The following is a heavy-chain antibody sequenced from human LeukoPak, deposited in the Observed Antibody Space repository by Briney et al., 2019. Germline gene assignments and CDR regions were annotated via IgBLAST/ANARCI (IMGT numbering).Heavy chain of an antibody. CDR1: GGSISSYY. Sequence: SETLSLTCTVSGGSISSYYWSWIRQPPGKGLEWIGYIYYSGSTNYNPSLKSRVTISVDTSKNQFSLKLSSVTAADTAVYYCARLASYGTYYYYYYMDVWGKGTTVTISS. CDR3: ARLASYGTYYYYYYMDV. J-gene: IGHJ6*03. D-gene: IGHD5-18*01. V-gene: IGHV4-59*01. CDR2: IYYSGST.